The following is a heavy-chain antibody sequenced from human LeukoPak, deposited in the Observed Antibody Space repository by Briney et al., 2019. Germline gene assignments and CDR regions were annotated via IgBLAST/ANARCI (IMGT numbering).Heavy chain of an antibody. CDR3: ARDVPRVQYCSSTSCYWGSMDV. D-gene: IGHD2-2*01. V-gene: IGHV1-69*13. Sequence: GASVKVSCKASGGTFSSYAISWVRQAPGQGLEWMGGIIPIFGTANYAQKFQGRVTITADESTSTAYMELSSLRSEDTAVYYCARDVPRVQYCSSTSCYWGSMDVWGKGTTVTVSS. J-gene: IGHJ6*03. CDR2: IIPIFGTA. CDR1: GGTFSSYA.